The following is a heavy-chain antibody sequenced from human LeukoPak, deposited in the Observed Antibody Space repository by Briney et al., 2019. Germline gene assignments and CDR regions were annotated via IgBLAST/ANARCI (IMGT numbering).Heavy chain of an antibody. V-gene: IGHV4-39*01. CDR2: IYYSGST. D-gene: IGHD1-26*01. Sequence: PSETLSLTCTVPGGSISSSSYYWGWIRQPPGKGLEWIRSIYYSGSTYYNPSLKSRVTISVDTSKNQFSLKLSSVTAADTAVYYCARKNSGSYSRLALPNAFDIWGQGTMVTVSS. CDR3: ARKNSGSYSRLALPNAFDI. CDR1: GGSISSSSYY. J-gene: IGHJ3*02.